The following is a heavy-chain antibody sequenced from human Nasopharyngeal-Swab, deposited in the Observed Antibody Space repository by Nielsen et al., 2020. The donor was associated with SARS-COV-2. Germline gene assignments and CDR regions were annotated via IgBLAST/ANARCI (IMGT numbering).Heavy chain of an antibody. CDR3: ARGPNSITILVDRRLVDYYMDV. D-gene: IGHD3-3*01. J-gene: IGHJ6*03. CDR1: GGSISSGGYY. CDR2: IYYSGST. V-gene: IGHV4-31*03. Sequence: SETLSLTCTVSGGSISSGGYYWSWIRQHPGKGLEWIGYIYYSGSTYYNPSLKSRVTISVDTSKNQFSLKLSSVTAADTAVYYCARGPNSITILVDRRLVDYYMDVWGEGTTVTVSS.